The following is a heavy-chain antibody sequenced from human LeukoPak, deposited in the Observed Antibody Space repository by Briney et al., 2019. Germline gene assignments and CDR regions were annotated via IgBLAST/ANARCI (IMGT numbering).Heavy chain of an antibody. J-gene: IGHJ6*02. CDR3: AKAQGYCGGETCQYAVGV. D-gene: IGHD2-21*01. CDR2: MSASGSRT. V-gene: IGHV3-23*01. Sequence: GGSLRLSCAASGFIFSDYAMAWVRQAPGEGLEWVSGMSASGSRTYYADSVKGRFTISRDKSKNTLFLQMNSLRAEDTAVYYCAKAQGYCGGETCQYAVGVWGQGTTVTVSS. CDR1: GFIFSDYA.